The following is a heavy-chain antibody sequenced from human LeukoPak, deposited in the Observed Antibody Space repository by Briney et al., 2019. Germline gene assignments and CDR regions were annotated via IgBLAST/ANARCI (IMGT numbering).Heavy chain of an antibody. CDR1: GYTLTDYY. Sequence: ASVKVSCKTSGYTLTDYYMHWVRQAPGQGLEWMGWINPNSGDTNYPQKFQGRVTMTRDTSITTAYMELSRLRSADTAVYYCTRDGGQHLGVLNYWGQGTLVTVSS. J-gene: IGHJ4*02. CDR2: INPNSGDT. D-gene: IGHD2-2*01. V-gene: IGHV1-2*02. CDR3: TRDGGQHLGVLNY.